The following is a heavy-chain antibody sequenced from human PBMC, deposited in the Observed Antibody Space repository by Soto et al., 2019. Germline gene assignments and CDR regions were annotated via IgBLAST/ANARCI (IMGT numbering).Heavy chain of an antibody. CDR1: GFTLTRSA. CDR2: ISAGGGGT. D-gene: IGHD6-19*01. CDR3: AKDVGQWVETFDY. Sequence: GGSLRLSCAGSGFTLTRSAVSWVRQAPGKGLEWVSGISAGGGGTYYADSVKGRFTISRDVAKNTVYLQMNGLRVEDTAVYYCAKDVGQWVETFDYWGNGTLVTVSS. J-gene: IGHJ4*01. V-gene: IGHV3-23*01.